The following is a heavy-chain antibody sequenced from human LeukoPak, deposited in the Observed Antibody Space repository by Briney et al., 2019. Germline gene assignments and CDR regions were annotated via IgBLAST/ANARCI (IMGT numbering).Heavy chain of an antibody. Sequence: PGGSLRLPCAASGFTFSSSGMHWVRQAPGKGLEWVAVISYDGSNKYYADSVKGRFTISRDNSKNTLYLQMNSLRAGDTAVYYCASKRGYCSGGSCEVWFDPWGQGTLVTVSS. CDR3: ASKRGYCSGGSCEVWFDP. V-gene: IGHV3-30*03. D-gene: IGHD2-15*01. CDR1: GFTFSSSG. CDR2: ISYDGSNK. J-gene: IGHJ5*02.